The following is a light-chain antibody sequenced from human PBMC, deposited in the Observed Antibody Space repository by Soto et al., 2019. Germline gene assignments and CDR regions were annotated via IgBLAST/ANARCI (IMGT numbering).Light chain of an antibody. CDR3: QQRSNWPIT. J-gene: IGKJ5*01. V-gene: IGKV1-13*02. CDR1: QGISSA. CDR2: DAS. Sequence: AIQLTQSPSSLSASVGDRVTITCRASQGISSALAWYQQKPGKAPKLLIYDASSLESGVPSRFSGSGSGTDFTLTISSLQPEDFAVYYCQQRSNWPITFGQGTRLEIK.